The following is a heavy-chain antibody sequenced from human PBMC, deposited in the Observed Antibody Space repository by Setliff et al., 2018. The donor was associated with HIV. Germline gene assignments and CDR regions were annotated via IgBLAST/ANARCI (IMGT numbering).Heavy chain of an antibody. V-gene: IGHV3-7*03. Sequence: GGSLRLSCAASGFVFSDFWMSWARQAPGKGLAWVANINDDGNKKSYVASVKGRFTTSRDNARNSLYLQMNSLRAEDTAVYYCARVLLVTNAVYGVASNWFDPWGQGTLVTVSS. CDR1: GFVFSDFW. J-gene: IGHJ5*02. CDR2: INDDGNKK. D-gene: IGHD2-8*01. CDR3: ARVLLVTNAVYGVASNWFDP.